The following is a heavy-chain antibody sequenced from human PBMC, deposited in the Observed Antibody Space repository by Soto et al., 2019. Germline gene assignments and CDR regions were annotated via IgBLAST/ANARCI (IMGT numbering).Heavy chain of an antibody. CDR3: ASTTPRYCSSTSCWLFDY. D-gene: IGHD2-2*01. CDR2: IIPIFGTA. J-gene: IGHJ4*02. Sequence: SVKVSCKASGGTFSSYAISWVRQAPGQGLEWMGGIIPIFGTANYAQKFQGRVTITADESTSTAYMELSSLRSEDTAVYYCASTTPRYCSSTSCWLFDYWGQGTLVTVSS. V-gene: IGHV1-69*13. CDR1: GGTFSSYA.